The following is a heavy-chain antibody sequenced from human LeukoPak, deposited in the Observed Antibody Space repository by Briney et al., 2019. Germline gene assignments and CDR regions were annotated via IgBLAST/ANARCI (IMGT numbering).Heavy chain of an antibody. J-gene: IGHJ4*02. CDR3: TALDTAMVTGVDY. CDR2: LSSAGVTA. V-gene: IGHV3-23*01. CDR1: GFTFSRHG. D-gene: IGHD5-18*01. Sequence: GGSLRLSCAASGFTFSRHGMSWVRQAPGKGLEWVASLSSAGVTAYYADSVQGRFTISRDDSKNTLYLQMNSLKTEDTAVYYCTALDTAMVTGVDYWGQGTLVTVSS.